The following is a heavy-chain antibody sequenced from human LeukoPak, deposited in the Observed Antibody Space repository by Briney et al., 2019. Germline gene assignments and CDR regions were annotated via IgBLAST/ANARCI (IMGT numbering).Heavy chain of an antibody. CDR3: ARDLGAARPNWFDP. V-gene: IGHV1-18*01. CDR2: ISAYNGNT. CDR1: GYTFTSYG. Sequence: ASVKVSCKASGYTFTSYGISWVRQAPGQGLEWMGWISAYNGNTNYAQKSQGRVTMTTDTSTSTAYMELRSLRSDDTAVYYCARDLGAARPNWFDPWGQGTLVTVSS. D-gene: IGHD6-6*01. J-gene: IGHJ5*02.